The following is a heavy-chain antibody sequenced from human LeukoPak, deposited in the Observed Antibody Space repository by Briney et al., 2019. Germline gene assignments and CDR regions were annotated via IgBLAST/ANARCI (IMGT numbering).Heavy chain of an antibody. J-gene: IGHJ5*01. V-gene: IGHV1-2*02. CDR3: ARPGGTPDTDWFDS. CDR2: SNTNGGGT. CDR1: GYTFTDYY. D-gene: IGHD5-18*01. Sequence: ASVNVSCKASGYTFTDYYMHWLRQAPGQGLEWMGWSNTNGGGTNYVQKFQGRVTMTRDTSISTGYVELNRRTSDDTAVYYGARPGGTPDTDWFDSWGQGTLVTVSS.